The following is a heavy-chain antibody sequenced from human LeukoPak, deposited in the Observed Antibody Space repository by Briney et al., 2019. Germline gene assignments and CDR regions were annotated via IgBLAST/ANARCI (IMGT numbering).Heavy chain of an antibody. CDR2: IYYCGST. Sequence: SETLSLTCTVSGGSISSYYWSWIRQPPRKGLEWIGYIYYCGSTNYNPSLKCRVTISVDTSKNQFSLKLSSVPAADTAVYYCATDSSGYLGAFDIWGQGTMVTVSS. V-gene: IGHV4-59*01. D-gene: IGHD3-22*01. CDR3: ATDSSGYLGAFDI. CDR1: GGSISSYY. J-gene: IGHJ3*02.